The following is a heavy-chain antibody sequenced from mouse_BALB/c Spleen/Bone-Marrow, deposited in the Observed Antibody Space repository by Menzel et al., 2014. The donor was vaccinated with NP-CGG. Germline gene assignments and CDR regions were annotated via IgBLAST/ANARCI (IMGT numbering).Heavy chain of an antibody. CDR1: GFSLTNYG. V-gene: IGHV2-3*01. CDR2: IWGDGST. Sequence: QLKQSGPGLVAPSQSLSITCTVSGFSLTNYGISWVRQPPGKGLEWLGVIWGDGSTNYHSSLISGLSISKDNSKSQVVLKLNSLQTDDTATYYWRGGTGFDYGGQGTLVTVSA. CDR3: RGGTGFDY. J-gene: IGHJ3*01.